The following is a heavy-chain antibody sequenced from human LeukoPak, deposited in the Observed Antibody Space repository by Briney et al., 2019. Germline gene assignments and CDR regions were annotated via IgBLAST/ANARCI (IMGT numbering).Heavy chain of an antibody. V-gene: IGHV3-33*01. CDR2: IWYDGSNK. Sequence: GGSLRLSCAASGFTFSSYGMHWVRQAPGKGLEWVAVIWYDGSNKYYADSVKGRFTISRDNSKNTLYLQMNSLRAEDTAVYYCARAHGPSSWYSGWFDPWGQGTLVTVSS. D-gene: IGHD6-13*01. CDR3: ARAHGPSSWYSGWFDP. CDR1: GFTFSSYG. J-gene: IGHJ5*02.